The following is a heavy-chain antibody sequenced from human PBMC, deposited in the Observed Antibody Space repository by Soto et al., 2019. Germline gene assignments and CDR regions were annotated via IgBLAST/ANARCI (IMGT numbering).Heavy chain of an antibody. D-gene: IGHD4-17*01. CDR2: ISYDGSSK. CDR1: GFIFSSYA. V-gene: IGHV3-30-3*01. J-gene: IGHJ5*02. Sequence: QVQLVESEGGVVQPGRSLRLSCAASGFIFSSYAMHWVRQAPGKGLEWVAVISYDGSSKYYADSVKGRFTISRDNSKNTLYLQMNSLSAEDTAVYYCTRADPTVTLSVFDPWGQGTLVTVSS. CDR3: TRADPTVTLSVFDP.